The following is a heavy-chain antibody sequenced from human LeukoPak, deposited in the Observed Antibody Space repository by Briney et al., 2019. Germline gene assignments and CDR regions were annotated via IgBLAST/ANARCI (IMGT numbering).Heavy chain of an antibody. CDR1: GGSISSGSYY. CDR3: ATQSVGATTEGLFLVDY. CDR2: IYNSGST. V-gene: IGHV4-61*02. J-gene: IGHJ4*02. Sequence: TSETLSLTCTVSGGSISSGSYYWSWTRQPAGKGLEWIGRIYNSGSTNYNPSLKSRVTISVDTSKNQFSLKLSSVTAADTAVYYCATQSVGATTEGLFLVDYWGQGTLVTVSS. D-gene: IGHD1-26*01.